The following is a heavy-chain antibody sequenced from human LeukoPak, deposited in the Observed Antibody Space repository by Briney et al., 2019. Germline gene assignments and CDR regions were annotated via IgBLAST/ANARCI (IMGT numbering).Heavy chain of an antibody. D-gene: IGHD2-8*01. J-gene: IGHJ6*02. CDR2: IYGDGST. CDR3: ARPHVGDIVPSLSYYYYGMDV. Sequence: PGGSLRLSCAASGFTVNSYYMSWVRQAPGKGLEWVSLIYGDGSTSYADSVKGRFTISRDNSKNTLYLQMNSLRAEDTAVYYCARPHVGDIVPSLSYYYYGMDVWGQGTTVTVSS. V-gene: IGHV3-66*02. CDR1: GFTVNSYY.